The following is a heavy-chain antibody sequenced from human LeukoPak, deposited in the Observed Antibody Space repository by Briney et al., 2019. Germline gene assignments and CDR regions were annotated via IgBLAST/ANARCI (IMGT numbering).Heavy chain of an antibody. J-gene: IGHJ4*02. CDR1: GYSFTNYW. CDR2: IHPADSDT. V-gene: IGHV5-51*01. D-gene: IGHD1-26*01. Sequence: GASLKISSKDSGYSFTNYWICWVRQIPRTGLEWMGIIHPADSDTRYSPSFQGQVTISADKSISTADLQWSSLKASDTAMYYCARARGGNYHWDYWGQGTGVTVSS. CDR3: ARARGGNYHWDY.